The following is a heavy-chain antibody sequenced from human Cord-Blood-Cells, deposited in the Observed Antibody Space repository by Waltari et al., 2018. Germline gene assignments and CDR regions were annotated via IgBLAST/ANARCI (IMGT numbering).Heavy chain of an antibody. Sequence: QVQLQESGPGLVKPSETLSLTCAVSGYSISSGYYWGWIRQPPGKGLELIGSLYQSWSTYYNPSRKSRVTISVDTSKNQFSLKLSSVTAADTAVYYCARAAVVGAKRWFDPWGQGTLVTVSS. CDR3: ARAAVVGAKRWFDP. J-gene: IGHJ5*02. V-gene: IGHV4-38-2*01. CDR1: GYSISSGYY. CDR2: LYQSWST. D-gene: IGHD1-26*01.